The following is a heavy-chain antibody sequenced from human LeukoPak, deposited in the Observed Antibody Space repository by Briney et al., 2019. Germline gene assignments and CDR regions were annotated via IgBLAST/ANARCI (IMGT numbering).Heavy chain of an antibody. CDR2: ISSSGSTI. V-gene: IGHV3-48*03. D-gene: IGHD3-10*01. CDR1: GFTFSSYE. J-gene: IGHJ3*02. CDR3: AREGILLKQLWFGEFHAFDI. Sequence: PGGSLRLSCAASGFTFSSYEMNWVRQAPGKGLEWVSYISSSGSTIYYADSVKGRFTISRDNAKNSLYLQMNSLRAEDTAVYYCAREGILLKQLWFGEFHAFDIWGQGTMVTVSS.